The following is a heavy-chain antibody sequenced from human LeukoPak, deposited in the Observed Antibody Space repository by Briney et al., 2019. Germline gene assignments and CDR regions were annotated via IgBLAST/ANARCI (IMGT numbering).Heavy chain of an antibody. CDR3: ARDYYDSSGYYPRRGPFDY. V-gene: IGHV3-33*01. CDR2: IWYDGSNK. J-gene: IGHJ4*02. D-gene: IGHD3-22*01. Sequence: GGSLRLSCAASGFTFSSYGMHWVRQAPGKGLEWVAVIWYDGSNKYYADSVKGRFTISRDNSKNTLYLQMNSLRAEDTAVYYCARDYYDSSGYYPRRGPFDYWGQGTLATVSS. CDR1: GFTFSSYG.